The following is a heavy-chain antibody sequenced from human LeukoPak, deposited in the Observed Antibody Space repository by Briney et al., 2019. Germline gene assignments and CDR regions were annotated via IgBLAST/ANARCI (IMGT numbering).Heavy chain of an antibody. D-gene: IGHD3-9*01. CDR2: ISESGAIT. CDR3: AVSVRFERVWHYFNN. V-gene: IGHV3-23*01. Sequence: PGGPLRLSCAASGFTFSSYAMNWVRQAPGKGLKWVSGISESGAITHYADSVKGRFTISRDNSKTTVFLQMNSLRAEDTAVYYCAVSVRFERVWHYFNNWGQGTQVTVSS. J-gene: IGHJ4*02. CDR1: GFTFSSYA.